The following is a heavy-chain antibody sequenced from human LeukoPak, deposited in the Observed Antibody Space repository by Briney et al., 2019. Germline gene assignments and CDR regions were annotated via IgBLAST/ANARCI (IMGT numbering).Heavy chain of an antibody. CDR1: GFTFSSYG. Sequence: GGSLRLSCAASGFTFSSYGMHWVRQAPGKGLEWVAVIWYDGSNKYYADSVKGRFTISRDNSKNTLYLQMNSLRAEDTAVYYCAKDTVEMATTAYFDYWGQGTLVTVSS. V-gene: IGHV3-30*02. CDR3: AKDTVEMATTAYFDY. D-gene: IGHD5-24*01. J-gene: IGHJ4*02. CDR2: IWYDGSNK.